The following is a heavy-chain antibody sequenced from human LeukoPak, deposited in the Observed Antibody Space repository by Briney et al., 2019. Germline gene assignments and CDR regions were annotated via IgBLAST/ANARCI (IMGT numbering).Heavy chain of an antibody. CDR3: ARTIPSGGDGYSFFDY. D-gene: IGHD5-24*01. Sequence: SVKVSCKASGGTFSSYAISWVRQAPGQGLEWTGGIIPIFGTANYAQKFQGRVTITADESTSTAYMELSSLRSEDTAVYYCARTIPSGGDGYSFFDYWGQGTLVTVSA. CDR2: IIPIFGTA. CDR1: GGTFSSYA. V-gene: IGHV1-69*13. J-gene: IGHJ4*02.